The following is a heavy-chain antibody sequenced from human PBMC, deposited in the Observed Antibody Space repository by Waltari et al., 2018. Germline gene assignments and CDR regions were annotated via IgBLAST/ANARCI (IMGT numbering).Heavy chain of an antibody. CDR2: IYYSGGT. CDR3: ARDYNSTSRSLFDY. Sequence: QVQLQESDPILVKPSETLSLTCTVSGGSISGYYWSWIRQPPGKGLEWIGYIYYSGGTTYNPALSSRVTISVDTSKSQFSLTLNSVTAADTAVYYCARDYNSTSRSLFDYWGQGILVTVSS. CDR1: GGSISGYY. V-gene: IGHV4-59*01. J-gene: IGHJ4*02. D-gene: IGHD3-10*01.